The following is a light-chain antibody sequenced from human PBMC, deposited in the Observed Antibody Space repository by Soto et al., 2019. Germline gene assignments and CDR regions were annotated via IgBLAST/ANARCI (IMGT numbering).Light chain of an antibody. Sequence: QSALTQPASVSGSLGQSITISCTGTSSDVGNYIFVSWYRQHPGKAPKLMIYDINNRPSGVSNRFSGSKSGNTASLTISGLQAEDEADYYCASYTTSASYVFGTGTKLTVL. CDR1: SSDVGNYIF. J-gene: IGLJ1*01. CDR3: ASYTTSASYV. V-gene: IGLV2-14*01. CDR2: DIN.